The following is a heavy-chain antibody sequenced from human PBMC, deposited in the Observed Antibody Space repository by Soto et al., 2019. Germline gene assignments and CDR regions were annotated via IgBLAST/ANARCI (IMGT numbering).Heavy chain of an antibody. J-gene: IGHJ6*02. Sequence: EVQLLESGGGLVQPGGSLRLSCAASGFTFSTYAMRWVRQAPGKGLEWVSVISASGGSTFYADSVKGRFTVSRDNSRNTLYLQVISLRVEDTAVYYCAKDLRTSTNYKCGRDVWGQWTTVTVSS. CDR1: GFTFSTYA. CDR3: AKDLRTSTNYKCGRDV. V-gene: IGHV3-23*01. CDR2: ISASGGST.